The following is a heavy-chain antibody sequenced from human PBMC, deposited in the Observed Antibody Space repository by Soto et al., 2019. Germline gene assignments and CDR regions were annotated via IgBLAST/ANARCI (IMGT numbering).Heavy chain of an antibody. D-gene: IGHD1-1*01. V-gene: IGHV3-7*05. J-gene: IGHJ6*02. CDR3: ARDWGTPGRGSAVGYYYHYGMDV. CDR2: RKEDGSEK. CDR1: EFTFNTYW. Sequence: EVQLVESGGGLVQPGGSLRLSCIASEFTFNTYWMNWVRQAPGKGLEWVANRKEDGSEKNYVDSVKGRFTISRDNAKNSVYLQMNSLRGEDTAVYYCARDWGTPGRGSAVGYYYHYGMDVWGQGTTVTVSS.